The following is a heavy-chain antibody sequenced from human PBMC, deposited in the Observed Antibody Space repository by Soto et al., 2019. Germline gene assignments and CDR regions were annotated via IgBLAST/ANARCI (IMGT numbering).Heavy chain of an antibody. CDR2: IYPGDSDT. CDR1: GYSFTSYW. Sequence: GESLKISCKGSGYSFTSYWIGWVRQMPGKGLEWMGIIYPGDSDTRYSPSFQGQVTISADKSISTAYLQWSSLKASDTAMYYCASYGGNSGAHYYYGMDVWGQGTTVTVSS. V-gene: IGHV5-51*01. CDR3: ASYGGNSGAHYYYGMDV. D-gene: IGHD2-21*02. J-gene: IGHJ6*02.